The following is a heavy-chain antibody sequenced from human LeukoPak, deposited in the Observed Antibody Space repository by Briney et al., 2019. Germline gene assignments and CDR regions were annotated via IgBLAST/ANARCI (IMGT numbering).Heavy chain of an antibody. CDR2: ISGSGGST. CDR3: ASRMSIHDHGLWFDP. V-gene: IGHV3-23*01. CDR1: GFTFSSYA. J-gene: IGHJ5*02. Sequence: PGGSLRLSCAASGFTFSSYAMSWVRQAPGKGLEWVSAISGSGGSTYYADSVKGRFTISRDNSKNTLYLQMNSLRAEDTAVYYCASRMSIHDHGLWFDPWGQGTLVTVSS. D-gene: IGHD2-2*02.